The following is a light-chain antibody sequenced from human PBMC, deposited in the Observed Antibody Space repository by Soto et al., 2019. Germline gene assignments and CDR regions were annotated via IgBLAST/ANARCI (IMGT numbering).Light chain of an antibody. J-gene: IGKJ1*01. CDR3: QQYNNWPQT. CDR2: GAS. Sequence: EIVMTQSPVTLSVSPGERATLSCRASQSVRSSIAWYQHKPGQAPRLLIYGASTRATGIPARISGSGSGTEFTLTISSLQSEDFAVYYCQQYNNWPQTFGQGTKVDI. CDR1: QSVRSS. V-gene: IGKV3-15*01.